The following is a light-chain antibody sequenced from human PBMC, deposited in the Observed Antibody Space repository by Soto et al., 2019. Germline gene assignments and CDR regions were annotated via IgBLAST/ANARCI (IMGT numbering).Light chain of an antibody. CDR2: GAS. Sequence: ETVLTQSPGTLSLSPGERATLSCRASQSIRSNYLAWYRQTPGQAPRLLIYGASNRTTGIPDRFSGSGSGTAFTLTISRLEPDDFALYYCQQYGSSPCTFGQGTKVDIK. V-gene: IGKV3-20*01. CDR1: QSIRSNY. CDR3: QQYGSSPCT. J-gene: IGKJ2*02.